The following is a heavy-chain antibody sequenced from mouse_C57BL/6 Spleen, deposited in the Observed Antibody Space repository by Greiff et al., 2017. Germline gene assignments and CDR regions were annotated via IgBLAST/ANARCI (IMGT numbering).Heavy chain of an antibody. Sequence: EVKLMESGGGLVKPGGSLKLSCAASGFTFSSYAMSWVRQTPEKRLEWVATISDGGSYTYYPDNVKGRFTISRDNAKNNLYLQMSHLKSEDTAMYYCASDGGVGGYFEVWGTGTTVTVSS. D-gene: IGHD1-1*01. CDR3: ASDGGVGGYFEV. CDR1: GFTFSSYA. V-gene: IGHV5-4*03. CDR2: ISDGGSYT. J-gene: IGHJ1*03.